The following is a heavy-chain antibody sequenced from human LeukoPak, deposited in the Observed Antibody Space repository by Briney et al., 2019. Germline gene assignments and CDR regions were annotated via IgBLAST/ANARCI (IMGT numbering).Heavy chain of an antibody. D-gene: IGHD6-19*01. V-gene: IGHV3-23*01. CDR2: ISGSGGST. Sequence: PGGSLRLSCAASGFTFSSYAMSWVRQAPGKGLEWVSAISGSGGSTYYADSVKGRFTISRDNSKNTLYLQMNSLRAEDTAVYYCARDPVGGWYNYFDYWGQGTLVTVSS. CDR1: GFTFSSYA. CDR3: ARDPVGGWYNYFDY. J-gene: IGHJ4*02.